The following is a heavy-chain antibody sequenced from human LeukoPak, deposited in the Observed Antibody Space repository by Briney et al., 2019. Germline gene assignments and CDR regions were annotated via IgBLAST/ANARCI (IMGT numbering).Heavy chain of an antibody. Sequence: ASVKVSCKASGYTFTSYYMHWVRQAPGQGLEWMGIINPSGGSTSYAQKFRGRVTMTRDTSTSTVYMELSSLRSEDTAVYYCARAVWQWLVMSPIDYWGQGTLVTVSS. CDR2: INPSGGST. CDR3: ARAVWQWLVMSPIDY. J-gene: IGHJ4*02. CDR1: GYTFTSYY. V-gene: IGHV1-46*01. D-gene: IGHD6-19*01.